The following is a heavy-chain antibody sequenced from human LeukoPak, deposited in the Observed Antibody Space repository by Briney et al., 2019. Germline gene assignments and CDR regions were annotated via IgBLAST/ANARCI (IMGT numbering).Heavy chain of an antibody. CDR1: GFTFGDYA. CDR2: ISSGSSPI. Sequence: PGRSLRLSCTASGFTFGDYAMSWVRQAPGKGLEWVSYISSGSSPIYYANSVKGRFTISRDNAKNSLYLHMNSLRAEDTAVYYCARKTPTPTFYFDYWGQGTLVTVSS. V-gene: IGHV3-48*04. CDR3: ARKTPTPTFYFDY. D-gene: IGHD2-15*01. J-gene: IGHJ4*02.